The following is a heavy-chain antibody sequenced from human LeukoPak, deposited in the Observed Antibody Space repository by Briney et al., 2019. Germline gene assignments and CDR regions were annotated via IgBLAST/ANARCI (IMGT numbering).Heavy chain of an antibody. CDR3: ERDWSHSFDY. CDR1: GFTFSSYA. D-gene: IGHD3-3*01. CDR2: ISYDGSNK. Sequence: PGGSLRLSCAASGFTFSSYAMHWVRQAPGKGLEWVAVISYDGSNKYYADSVKGRFTISRDNSKNTLYLQMNSLRAEDTAVYYCERDWSHSFDYWGQGILVTVSS. V-gene: IGHV3-30*04. J-gene: IGHJ4*02.